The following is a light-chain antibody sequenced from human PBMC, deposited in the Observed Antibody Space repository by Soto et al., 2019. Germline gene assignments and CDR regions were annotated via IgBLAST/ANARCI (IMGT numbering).Light chain of an antibody. CDR1: SSDVGGYNH. CDR2: EVT. J-gene: IGLJ1*01. Sequence: QSVLIQPASVSGSPGQSIAISCTGTSSDVGGYNHVSWYQQYPGKVPKLIIYEVTNRPSGVSNRFSGSKSGNTASLTISGLQAEDEADYYCNSFTSSSTSYVFGTGTKVTVL. CDR3: NSFTSSSTSYV. V-gene: IGLV2-14*01.